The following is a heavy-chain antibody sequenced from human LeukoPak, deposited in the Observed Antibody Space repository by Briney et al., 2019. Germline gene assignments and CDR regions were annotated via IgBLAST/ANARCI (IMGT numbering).Heavy chain of an antibody. Sequence: PGGSLSLSCAACLVTLSSYAMGSLRQAPGKGLEWVSAISGSGASTYYADSVRGRFTISRDISKNALYLQMNSLRAEDTAVFYCASNIYSSSSWRFDYWGQGTLVTVSS. CDR3: ASNIYSSSSWRFDY. D-gene: IGHD6-6*01. CDR1: LVTLSSYA. V-gene: IGHV3-23*01. CDR2: ISGSGAST. J-gene: IGHJ4*02.